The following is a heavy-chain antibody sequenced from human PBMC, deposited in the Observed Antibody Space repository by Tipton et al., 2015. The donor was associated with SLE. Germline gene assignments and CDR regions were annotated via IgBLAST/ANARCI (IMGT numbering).Heavy chain of an antibody. J-gene: IGHJ3*01. CDR2: INHDGST. CDR3: ARSRLYPGPDAFDV. Sequence: TLSLTCTASGGSVIGYYWSWIRQTPGKGLEWLGEINHDGSTNYNSSLKSRVTISVDMSRNQVSLMLTSLTAADTALYYCARSRLYPGPDAFDVWGQGTLVTVSS. D-gene: IGHD2-15*01. V-gene: IGHV4-34*01. CDR1: GGSVIGYY.